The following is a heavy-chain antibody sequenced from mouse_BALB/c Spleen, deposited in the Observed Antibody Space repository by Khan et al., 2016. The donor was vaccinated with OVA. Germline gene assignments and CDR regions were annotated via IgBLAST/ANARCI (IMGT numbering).Heavy chain of an antibody. D-gene: IGHD4-1*01. V-gene: IGHV1-5*01. Sequence: EVQLQQSGTVLARPGASVKMSCKASGYTFTSYWMHWVKQRPGQGLEWIGDIYPGNTDTNSNQKFKGKAKLTAVTSTSTAYMELSSLTNADSAVYYCTRRNWDVAWFAYWGQGTLVTVSA. J-gene: IGHJ3*01. CDR3: TRRNWDVAWFAY. CDR2: IYPGNTDT. CDR1: GYTFTSYW.